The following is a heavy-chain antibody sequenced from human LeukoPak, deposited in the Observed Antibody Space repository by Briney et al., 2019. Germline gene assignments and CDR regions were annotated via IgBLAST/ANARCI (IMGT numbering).Heavy chain of an antibody. D-gene: IGHD1-1*01. CDR2: IYHSGCT. J-gene: IGHJ3*02. Sequence: PSETLSLTCTVSGYSISSGYYWGWIRQPPGKGLEWIGSIYHSGCTYYNPSLKSRVTISVDTSKNQFSLKLSSVTAADTAVYYCAREVQLERYWIFNDAFDIWGQGTMVTVSS. CDR1: GYSISSGYY. CDR3: AREVQLERYWIFNDAFDI. V-gene: IGHV4-38-2*02.